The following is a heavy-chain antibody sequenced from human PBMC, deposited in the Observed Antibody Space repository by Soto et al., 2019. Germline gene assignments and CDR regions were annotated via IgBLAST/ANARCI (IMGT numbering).Heavy chain of an antibody. CDR3: ARGRGGTYDAFDI. D-gene: IGHD1-26*01. CDR2: LYYSGTT. Sequence: QVQLRESGPGLVKPSETLSLTCTVSSGSIGTYFWSWIRQPPGKGLEWIGYLYYSGTTSYNPSRKSQVTMFLDTSKTQFSLRLSSVPAADTSVYYCARGRGGTYDAFDIWGQGTLVTVSS. J-gene: IGHJ3*02. V-gene: IGHV4-59*01. CDR1: SGSIGTYF.